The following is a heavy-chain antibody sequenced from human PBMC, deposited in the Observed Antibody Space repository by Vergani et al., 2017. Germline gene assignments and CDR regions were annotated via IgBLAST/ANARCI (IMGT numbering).Heavy chain of an antibody. V-gene: IGHV3-23*01. D-gene: IGHD6-6*01. CDR1: GFTFSSYA. CDR2: IRGSGGST. CDR3: AKHHSSIAARPYFDY. J-gene: IGHJ4*02. Sequence: EVQLLESGGGLVQPGGSLRLSCAASGFTFSSYAMSWVRQAPGKGLEWVSAIRGSGGSTYYCDSVKGRFTISRDNTKNTLYLQRNSLRAEDTAVYYCAKHHSSIAARPYFDYWGQGTLVTVSS.